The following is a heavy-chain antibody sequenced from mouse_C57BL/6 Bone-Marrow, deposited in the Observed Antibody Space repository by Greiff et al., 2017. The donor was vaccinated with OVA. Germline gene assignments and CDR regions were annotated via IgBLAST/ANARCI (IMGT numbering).Heavy chain of an antibody. V-gene: IGHV5-4*03. J-gene: IGHJ2*01. CDR1: GFTFSSYA. Sequence: DVMLVESGGGLVKPGGSLKLSCAASGFTFSSYAMSWVRQTPEKRLEWVATISDGGSYTYSPDNVKGRFTISRDNAKNNLYLQMSHLKSEDTAMYYCARYGKHYFDYWGQGTTLTVSS. D-gene: IGHD2-10*02. CDR2: ISDGGSYT. CDR3: ARYGKHYFDY.